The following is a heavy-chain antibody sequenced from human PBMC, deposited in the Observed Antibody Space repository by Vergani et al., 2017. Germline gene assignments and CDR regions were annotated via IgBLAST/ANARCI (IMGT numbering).Heavy chain of an antibody. J-gene: IGHJ2*01. CDR1: GFSFTTYA. CDR2: ISGSGGST. D-gene: IGHD3-3*01. V-gene: IGHV3-23*04. Sequence: VQLVESGGGVTQPGRSLRLSCDASGFSFTTYAMHWVRQAPGKGLEWVAAISGSGGSTYYADSVKGRFTISRYNSKNTLYLQMNSLRAEDTAVYYCAKDRVVFGVVKGDWYFDLWGRGTLVTVSS. CDR3: AKDRVVFGVVKGDWYFDL.